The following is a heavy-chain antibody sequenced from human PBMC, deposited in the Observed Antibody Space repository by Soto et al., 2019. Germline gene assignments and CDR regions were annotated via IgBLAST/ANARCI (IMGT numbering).Heavy chain of an antibody. Sequence: GGSLRLSCAASGFTFSSYSMNWVRQAPGKGLEWVSYISSSSSTIYYADSVKGRFTISRDNAKNSLYLQMNSLRDEDTAVYYCARDGDYYDSSGYLEWLAFDYWGQGTLVTVSS. D-gene: IGHD3-22*01. V-gene: IGHV3-48*02. J-gene: IGHJ4*02. CDR3: ARDGDYYDSSGYLEWLAFDY. CDR2: ISSSSSTI. CDR1: GFTFSSYS.